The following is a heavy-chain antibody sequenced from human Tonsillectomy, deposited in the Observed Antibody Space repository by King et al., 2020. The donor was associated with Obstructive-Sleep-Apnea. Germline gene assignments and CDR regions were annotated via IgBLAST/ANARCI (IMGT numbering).Heavy chain of an antibody. CDR2: ICYSGST. CDR3: ARDHNSYGYY. V-gene: IGHV4-39*07. CDR1: GGSISSSSYY. D-gene: IGHD5-18*01. Sequence: QLQESGPGLVKPSETLSLTCTVSGGSISSSSYYWGWIRQPPGKGLEWIGRICYSGSTYYNPSLKSRVTISVDTSKNQFSLKLSSVTAADTAVYYCARDHNSYGYYWGQGTLVTVSS. J-gene: IGHJ4*02.